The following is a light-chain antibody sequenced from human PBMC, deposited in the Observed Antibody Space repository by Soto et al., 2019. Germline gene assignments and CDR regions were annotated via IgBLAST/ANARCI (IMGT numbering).Light chain of an antibody. J-gene: IGKJ3*01. V-gene: IGKV3-15*01. CDR1: QSVGSH. Sequence: EIVMTQSPATLSVSPGERAALSCRASQSVGSHLAWYQQRPGQAPRLLIYGASYRATGIPARFSGSGSGTDFTLIISSLQSEDFAVYYCQQYDNWPPFTFGTGTKVDIK. CDR3: QQYDNWPPFT. CDR2: GAS.